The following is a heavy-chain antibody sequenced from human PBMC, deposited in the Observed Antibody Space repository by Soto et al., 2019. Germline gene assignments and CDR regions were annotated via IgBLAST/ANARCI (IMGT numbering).Heavy chain of an antibody. D-gene: IGHD2-2*01. CDR2: ISGSGGST. V-gene: IGHV3-23*01. J-gene: IGHJ4*02. CDR3: AKQLVMYIVVVPAAMAPLGP. CDR1: GFTFSSYA. Sequence: GGSLRLSCAASGFTFSSYAMSWVRQAPGKGLEWVSTISGSGGSTYYADSVKGRFTISRDNSKNTLYLQMNSLRAEDTAVYYCAKQLVMYIVVVPAAMAPLGPWGQGTLVTVSS.